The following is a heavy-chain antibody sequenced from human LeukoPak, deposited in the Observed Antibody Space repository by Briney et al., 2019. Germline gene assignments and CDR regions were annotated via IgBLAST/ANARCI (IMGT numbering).Heavy chain of an antibody. V-gene: IGHV5-51*01. CDR3: TMMATTHVVVPLDY. J-gene: IGHJ4*02. CDR1: GYSFTSYW. D-gene: IGHD2-2*01. CDR2: IYPGDSDT. Sequence: GESLKISCKGSGYSFTSYWIGWVRQMPGKGLEWMGIIYPGDSDTRYSPSLQGQVTISADKSISTAYLQWSSLKASDTAMYYCTMMATTHVVVPLDYWGQGTLVTVSS.